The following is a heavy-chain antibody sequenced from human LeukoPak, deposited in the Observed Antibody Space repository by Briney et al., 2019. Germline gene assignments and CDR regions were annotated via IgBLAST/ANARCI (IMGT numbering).Heavy chain of an antibody. J-gene: IGHJ4*02. V-gene: IGHV4-34*01. CDR2: INHSGST. D-gene: IGHD5-18*01. CDR3: ARDPSDTAMATGYLDY. Sequence: SETLSLTCAVYGGSFSGYYWSWMRQPPGKGLEWIGEINHSGSTNYNPSLKSRVTISVDTSKNQFSLKLSSVTAADTAVYYCARDPSDTAMATGYLDYWGQGTLVTVSS. CDR1: GGSFSGYY.